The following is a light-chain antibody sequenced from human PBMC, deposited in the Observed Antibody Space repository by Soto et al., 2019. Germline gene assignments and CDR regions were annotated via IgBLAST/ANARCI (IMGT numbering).Light chain of an antibody. Sequence: DSVMTQSPLSLPVTPGEPASIACRSSQSLLHSNGYNYLDWYLQKPGQSPQLLFYLGSTRANGIPDRLSGIRSATDFTLEISKVEAEDGRVYYYMQAPQTLNIGGGTKVPIK. CDR1: QSLLHSNGYNY. J-gene: IGKJ4*01. V-gene: IGKV2-28*01. CDR3: MQAPQTLN. CDR2: LGS.